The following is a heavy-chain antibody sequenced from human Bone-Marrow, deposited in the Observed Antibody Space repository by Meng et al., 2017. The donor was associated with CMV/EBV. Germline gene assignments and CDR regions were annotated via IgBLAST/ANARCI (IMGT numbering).Heavy chain of an antibody. CDR1: GFTFSSYS. CDR3: ARDDCSSTSCHDAFDI. D-gene: IGHD2-2*01. J-gene: IGHJ3*02. CDR2: ISSSSSYI. V-gene: IGHV3-21*01. Sequence: GGSLRLSCAASGFTFSSYSMNWVRQAPGKGLEWVSSISSSSSYIYYADSVKGRFTISRDNSKDTLYLQMNSLRAEDTAVYYCARDDCSSTSCHDAFDIWGQGTMVTVSS.